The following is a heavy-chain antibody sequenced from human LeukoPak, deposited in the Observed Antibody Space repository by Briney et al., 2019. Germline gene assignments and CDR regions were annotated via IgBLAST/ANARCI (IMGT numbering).Heavy chain of an antibody. CDR2: IIPIFGTA. CDR1: GGTFSSYA. Sequence: SVKVSCKASGGTFSSYAISWVRQAPGQGLEWMGGIIPIFGTANYAQKFQGRVTITADKSTSTAYMELSSLRSEDTAVYYCASSLYYYDSSGYYLYWGQGTLVTVSS. J-gene: IGHJ4*02. CDR3: ASSLYYYDSSGYYLY. D-gene: IGHD3-22*01. V-gene: IGHV1-69*06.